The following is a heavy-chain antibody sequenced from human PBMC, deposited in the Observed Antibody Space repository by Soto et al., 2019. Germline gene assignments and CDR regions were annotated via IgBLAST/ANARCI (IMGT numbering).Heavy chain of an antibody. CDR3: AKRAAGTSFDY. CDR1: GFTFSSYA. Sequence: EVQLLESGGGLVQPGGSLRLSCAASGFTFSSYAMSWVRQAPGKGLEWVSVISGSGGSTYYADSVKGRFTISRDNSKNPQERQMNSLRAEDTAGDYCAKRAAGTSFDYWGQGTLVTVSS. CDR2: ISGSGGST. D-gene: IGHD6-13*01. J-gene: IGHJ4*02. V-gene: IGHV3-23*01.